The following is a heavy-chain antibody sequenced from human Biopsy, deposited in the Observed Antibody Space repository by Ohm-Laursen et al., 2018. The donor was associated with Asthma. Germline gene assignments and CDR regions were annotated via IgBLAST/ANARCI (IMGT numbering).Heavy chain of an antibody. Sequence: ASVKVSCKASGYPFIGYPIHWMRQAPGQGLEWMGRINPNSGATNYAQKFQGRVTMARDTSISTAYMEVSRLRSDDTAVYYCARGQKSAGDRWFDPWGQGTLVTVSS. V-gene: IGHV1-2*06. CDR1: GYPFIGYP. D-gene: IGHD6-13*01. J-gene: IGHJ5*02. CDR2: INPNSGAT. CDR3: ARGQKSAGDRWFDP.